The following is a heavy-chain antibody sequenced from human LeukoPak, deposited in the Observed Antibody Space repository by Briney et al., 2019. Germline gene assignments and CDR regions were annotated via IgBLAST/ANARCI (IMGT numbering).Heavy chain of an antibody. CDR3: ARDRYSSSSRGWFDP. V-gene: IGHV3-7*01. D-gene: IGHD6-6*01. CDR2: IKQDGSEK. J-gene: IGHJ5*02. CDR1: GFTFSSYW. Sequence: GGSLGLSCAASGFTFSSYWMSWVRQAPGKGLEWVANIKQDGSEKYYVDSVKGRFTISRDNAKNSLYLQMNSLRAEDTAVYYCARDRYSSSSRGWFDPWGQGTLVTVSS.